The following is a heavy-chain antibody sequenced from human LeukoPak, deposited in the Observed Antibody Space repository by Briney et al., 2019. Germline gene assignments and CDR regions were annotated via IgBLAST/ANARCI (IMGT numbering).Heavy chain of an antibody. D-gene: IGHD3-22*01. V-gene: IGHV3-23*01. Sequence: GGSLRLSCAASGFTFSSYAMSWVRQAPGKGLEWVSAISGSGGSTYYADSVKGRFTISRDNSKNTLYLQMNSLRAEDTAVYYCAKVGNYYDSRGLNWFDPWGQGTLVTVSS. CDR1: GFTFSSYA. CDR2: ISGSGGST. J-gene: IGHJ5*02. CDR3: AKVGNYYDSRGLNWFDP.